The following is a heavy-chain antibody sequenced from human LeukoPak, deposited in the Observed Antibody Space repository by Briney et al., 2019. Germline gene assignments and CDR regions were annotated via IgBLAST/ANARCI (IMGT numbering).Heavy chain of an antibody. D-gene: IGHD4-17*01. CDR3: ARYYGDFLVYFDL. Sequence: SETLSLTCTVSGGSISSGGYCWSWIRQHPGKGLEWIEYIYYSGSTFYNPSLKSRVTISIDTTENQFSLKLSSVTAADTAVYYCARYYGDFLVYFDLWGRGTLVTVSS. CDR1: GGSISSGGYC. J-gene: IGHJ2*01. V-gene: IGHV4-31*03. CDR2: IYYSGST.